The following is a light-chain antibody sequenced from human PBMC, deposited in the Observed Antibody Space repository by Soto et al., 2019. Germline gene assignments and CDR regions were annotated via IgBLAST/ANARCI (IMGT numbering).Light chain of an antibody. J-gene: IGKJ1*01. Sequence: IVLTQSPGTLSLSPGERAAVSCSASPSFSGSFLAWYQQKPGQAPRLLIYGASYRATGIPDRFSGSGSGTDFTLTITRLEPEEFAVYFCQQYETSARMFGQGTKVDIK. V-gene: IGKV3-20*01. CDR1: PSFSGSF. CDR2: GAS. CDR3: QQYETSARM.